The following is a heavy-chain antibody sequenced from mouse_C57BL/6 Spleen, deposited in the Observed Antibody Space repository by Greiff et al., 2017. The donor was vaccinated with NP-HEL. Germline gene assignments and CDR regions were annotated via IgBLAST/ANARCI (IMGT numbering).Heavy chain of an antibody. CDR3: ARGNYYGSSRPFDY. D-gene: IGHD1-1*01. J-gene: IGHJ2*01. CDR1: GYTFTSYW. CDR2: IDPSDSYT. Sequence: VQLQQSGAELVMPGASVKLSCKASGYTFTSYWMHWVKQRPGQGLEWIGEIDPSDSYTNYNQKFKGKSTLTVDKSSSTAYMQLSSLTSEDSAVYYCARGNYYGSSRPFDYWGQGTTLTVSS. V-gene: IGHV1-69*01.